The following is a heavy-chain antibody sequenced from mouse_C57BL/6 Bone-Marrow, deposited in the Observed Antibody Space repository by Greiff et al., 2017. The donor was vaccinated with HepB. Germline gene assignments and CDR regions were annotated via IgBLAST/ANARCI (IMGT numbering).Heavy chain of an antibody. CDR2: VGPGSGST. J-gene: IGHJ3*01. CDR1: GYTFTDYY. CDR3: TYDYDPWLAY. D-gene: IGHD2-4*01. V-gene: IGHV1-77*01. Sequence: QVHLQQSGAELVKPGASVKISCKASGYTFTDYYINWVKQRPGQGLEWIGKVGPGSGSTYYNEKFKGKATLAADKSSSTAYMQLSSLTSEDSAVYFCTYDYDPWLAYWGQGTLVTVSA.